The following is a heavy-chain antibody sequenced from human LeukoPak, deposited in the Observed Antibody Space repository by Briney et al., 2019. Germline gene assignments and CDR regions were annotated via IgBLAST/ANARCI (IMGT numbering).Heavy chain of an antibody. CDR1: GYTFTGYY. V-gene: IGHV1-2*06. D-gene: IGHD5-18*01. CDR2: INPNSGGT. J-gene: IGHJ3*02. Sequence: ASVKVSCKASGYTFTGYYMHWVRQAPGQGLEWMGRINPNSGGTNYAQKFQGRVTMTRDTSISTAYMELSRLRSDDTAVYYCARVGYSYRGQNDAFDIWGQGTMVTVSS. CDR3: ARVGYSYRGQNDAFDI.